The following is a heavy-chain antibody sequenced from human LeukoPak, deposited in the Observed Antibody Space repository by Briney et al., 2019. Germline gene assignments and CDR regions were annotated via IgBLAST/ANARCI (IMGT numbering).Heavy chain of an antibody. V-gene: IGHV4-30-4*08. CDR3: ASSRTHLVTLIS. CDR1: GGSISSDDHF. D-gene: IGHD1-26*01. J-gene: IGHJ5*02. CDR2: ISDSGST. Sequence: PSETLSLTCTVSGGSISSDDHFWNWVRQPPGKGLEWIGYISDSGSTYYNPSLKSRITISVDTSKNQFSLELSSVTATDTAVYYCASSRTHLVTLISWGQGTLVTVSS.